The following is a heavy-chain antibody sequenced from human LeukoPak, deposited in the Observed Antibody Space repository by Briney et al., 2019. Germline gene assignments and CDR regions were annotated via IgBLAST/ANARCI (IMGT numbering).Heavy chain of an antibody. CDR3: ARDSPEYYYDSSGYYYY. V-gene: IGHV4-34*01. J-gene: IGHJ4*02. Sequence: SETLSLTCAVYGGSFSGYYWSWLRQPPGKGLEWIGEINHSRSTNYNPSLKSRVTISVDTSKNQFSLKLISVTAADTAVYYCARDSPEYYYDSSGYYYYWGQGTLVTVSS. CDR2: INHSRST. D-gene: IGHD3-22*01. CDR1: GGSFSGYY.